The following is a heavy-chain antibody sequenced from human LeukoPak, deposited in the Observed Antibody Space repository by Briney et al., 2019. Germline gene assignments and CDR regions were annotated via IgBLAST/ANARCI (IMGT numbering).Heavy chain of an antibody. V-gene: IGHV4-34*01. J-gene: IGHJ4*02. CDR1: GGSFSGYY. CDR3: ARGVRIRTMVRGVPLDY. Sequence: SETLSLTCAVYGGSFSGYYWSWIRQPPGKGLEWIGEINHSGNTNYNPSLKSRVTISVDTSKNQFSLKLSSVTAADTAVYYCARGVRIRTMVRGVPLDYWGQGTLVTVSS. D-gene: IGHD3-10*01. CDR2: INHSGNT.